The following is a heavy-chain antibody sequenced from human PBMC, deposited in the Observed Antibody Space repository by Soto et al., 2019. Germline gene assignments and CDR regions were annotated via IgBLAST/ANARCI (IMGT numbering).Heavy chain of an antibody. D-gene: IGHD3-16*02. CDR1: GGSVSSGSYY. J-gene: IGHJ4*02. CDR2: IYYSGST. Sequence: NPSETLSLTCTVSGGSVSSGSYYWSWIRQPPGKGLEWIGYIYYSGSTNYNPSLKSRVTISVDTSKNQFSLKLSSVTAADTAVYYCAARPFYDYVWGSYRYFDYWGQGTLVTVSS. V-gene: IGHV4-61*01. CDR3: AARPFYDYVWGSYRYFDY.